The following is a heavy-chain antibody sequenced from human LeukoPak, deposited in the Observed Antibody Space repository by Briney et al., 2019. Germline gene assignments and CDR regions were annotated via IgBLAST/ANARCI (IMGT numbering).Heavy chain of an antibody. D-gene: IGHD2-21*02. Sequence: GGPLRLSCAGSGFTFSSYWMSWVRQAPGKGPERVASIKQDGSVTYYVDSVRGRFTISRDNADNSLYLQMDSLSAEDTAMYYCARAGLYETTWYSWGQGTLVTVSS. CDR1: GFTFSSYW. CDR3: ARAGLYETTWYS. V-gene: IGHV3-7*01. J-gene: IGHJ4*02. CDR2: IKQDGSVT.